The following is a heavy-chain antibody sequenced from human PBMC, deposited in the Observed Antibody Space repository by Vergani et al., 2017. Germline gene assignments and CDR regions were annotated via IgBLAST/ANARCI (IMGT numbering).Heavy chain of an antibody. V-gene: IGHV2-70*01. D-gene: IGHD4-17*01. J-gene: IGHJ4*02. CDR1: GFSLSTSGMC. Sequence: QVTLRESGPALVKPTQTLTLHCTFSGFSLSTSGMCVSWIRQPPGKALEWLALIDWDDDKYYSTSLKTRLTISKDTSKNQVVLTMTNMDPVDTATYYCARSLYDYGDYIPFDYWGQGTLVTVSS. CDR2: IDWDDDK. CDR3: ARSLYDYGDYIPFDY.